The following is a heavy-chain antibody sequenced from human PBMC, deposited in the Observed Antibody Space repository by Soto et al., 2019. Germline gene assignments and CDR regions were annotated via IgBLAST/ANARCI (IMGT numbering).Heavy chain of an antibody. CDR1: GFSFSNYW. CDR2: INSDGSVT. CDR3: TRSGDEEYEERGDAFDI. Sequence: EEQLVESGGGLVQPGGSLRLSCAASGFSFSNYWMHWVRQTPGKGLVWVSRINSDGSVTSYVDSVKGRLTISSDNAKNTLFLKVDSLKAEDTAEYYCTRSGDEEYEERGDAFDIWGQGTMVAVSS. J-gene: IGHJ3*02. V-gene: IGHV3-74*01. D-gene: IGHD6-6*01.